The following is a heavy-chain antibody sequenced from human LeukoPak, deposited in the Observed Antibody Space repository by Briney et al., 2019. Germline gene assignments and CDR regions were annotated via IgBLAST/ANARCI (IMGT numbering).Heavy chain of an antibody. CDR3: ARDRSAIFGYFDY. Sequence: SVKVSCKASGGTFSSYAISWVRQAPGQGLEWMGGIIPIFGTANYAQKFQGRVTITADESTSTAYMELSSLRSEDTAVYYCARDRSAIFGYFDYWGQGTLVTVSS. J-gene: IGHJ4*02. V-gene: IGHV1-69*13. CDR2: IIPIFGTA. D-gene: IGHD3-3*01. CDR1: GGTFSSYA.